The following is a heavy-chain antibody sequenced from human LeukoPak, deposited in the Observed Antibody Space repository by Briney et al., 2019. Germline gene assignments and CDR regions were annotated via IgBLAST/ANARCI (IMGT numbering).Heavy chain of an antibody. CDR3: SNNRCTGNSCYLPILD. Sequence: GGSLRLSCAASGFTFSTYWMSWVRQAPGKGLEWVANIKQDGSENYYVDSVKGRFTISRDNAKNSLYLQMNSLRAEDTAMYYCSNNRCTGNSCYLPILDWGQGILVTVSS. D-gene: IGHD2-2*01. V-gene: IGHV3-7*01. J-gene: IGHJ4*02. CDR2: IKQDGSEN. CDR1: GFTFSTYW.